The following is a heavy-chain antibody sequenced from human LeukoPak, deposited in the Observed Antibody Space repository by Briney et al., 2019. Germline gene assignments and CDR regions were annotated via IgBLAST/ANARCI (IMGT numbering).Heavy chain of an antibody. CDR1: GYTFTSYD. CDR3: ARGRGTYYDFWSGGNEY. D-gene: IGHD3-3*01. CDR2: MNPNSGNT. V-gene: IGHV1-8*01. J-gene: IGHJ4*02. Sequence: ASVKVSCKASGYTFTSYDINWVRQATGQGLEWMGWMNPNSGNTGYAQRFQGRVTMTRNTSISTAYMELSSLRSEDTAVYYCARGRGTYYDFWSGGNEYWGQGTLVTVSS.